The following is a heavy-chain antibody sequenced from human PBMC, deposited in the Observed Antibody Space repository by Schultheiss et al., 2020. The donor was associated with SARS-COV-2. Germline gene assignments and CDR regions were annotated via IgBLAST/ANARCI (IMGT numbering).Heavy chain of an antibody. J-gene: IGHJ6*02. CDR1: GGSISSGGYY. V-gene: IGHV4-31*03. Sequence: SETLSLTCTVSGGSISSGGYYWSWIRQHPGKGLEWIGYIHYSGSTYYNPSLKSRVTISVDTSKNQFSLKLSSVTAADTAVYYCARVDGWGYYYYGMDVWGQGTTVTVSS. CDR2: IHYSGST. CDR3: ARVDGWGYYYYGMDV. D-gene: IGHD5-24*01.